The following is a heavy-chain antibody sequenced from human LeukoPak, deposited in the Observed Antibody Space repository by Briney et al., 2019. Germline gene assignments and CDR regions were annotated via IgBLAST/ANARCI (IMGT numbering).Heavy chain of an antibody. CDR3: TKVTRQQDKWFDP. J-gene: IGHJ5*02. Sequence: GGSLRLSCAASGFTFSSHSMNWVRQAPGKGLEWVSYISSSNIIIQYADSVKGRFTISRDDAKNSLYLQMNSLRAEDTAVYYCTKVTRQQDKWFDPWGQGTLVTVSS. CDR1: GFTFSSHS. V-gene: IGHV3-48*01. CDR2: ISSSNIII. D-gene: IGHD6-13*01.